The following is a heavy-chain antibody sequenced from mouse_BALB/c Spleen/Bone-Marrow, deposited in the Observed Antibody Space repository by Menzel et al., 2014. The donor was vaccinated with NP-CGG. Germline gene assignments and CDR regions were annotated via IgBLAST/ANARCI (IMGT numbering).Heavy chain of an antibody. Sequence: EVHLVESGPGLVKPSQTVSLTCTVTGISITTGNYRWSWIRQFPGNKLEWIGYIYYSGTITYNPSLTSRTTITRDTSKNQFFLEMNSLTAEDTATYYCARFYGNYFDYWGQGTTLTVSS. D-gene: IGHD2-1*01. CDR2: IYYSGTI. CDR1: GISITTGNYR. J-gene: IGHJ2*01. CDR3: ARFYGNYFDY. V-gene: IGHV3-5*02.